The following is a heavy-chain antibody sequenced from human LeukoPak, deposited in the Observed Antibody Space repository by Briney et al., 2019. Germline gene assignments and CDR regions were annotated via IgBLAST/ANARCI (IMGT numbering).Heavy chain of an antibody. CDR2: IIPIFGTA. V-gene: IGHV1-69*05. J-gene: IGHJ6*03. Sequence: SVKVSCKASGTTFSSYAISWVRQAPGQGLEWMGGIIPIFGTANYAQKFQGRVTLNTDESTSTAYMELSSLRSEDTAVYYCASGQLVRTLYSYYYYMDVWGKGTTVTVSS. CDR1: GTTFSSYA. D-gene: IGHD6-6*01. CDR3: ASGQLVRTLYSYYYYMDV.